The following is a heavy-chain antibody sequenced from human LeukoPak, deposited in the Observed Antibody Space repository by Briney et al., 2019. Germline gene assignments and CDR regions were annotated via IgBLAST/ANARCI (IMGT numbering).Heavy chain of an antibody. Sequence: GGSLRLSCAASGFTFSSYSRNWVRQAPGKGLEWVSSISSSSSYIYYADTVKGRFTISRDNAKNSLYLQMNSLRAEDTAVYYCARDRLRWPKIDYWGQGTLVTVSS. V-gene: IGHV3-21*01. CDR1: GFTFSSYS. CDR3: ARDRLRWPKIDY. CDR2: ISSSSSYI. J-gene: IGHJ4*02. D-gene: IGHD4-23*01.